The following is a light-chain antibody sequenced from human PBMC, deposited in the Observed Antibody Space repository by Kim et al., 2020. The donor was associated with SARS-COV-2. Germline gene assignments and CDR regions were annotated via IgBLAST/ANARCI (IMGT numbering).Light chain of an antibody. V-gene: IGKV1-39*01. CDR1: QTIYTY. CDR2: SAS. J-gene: IGKJ1*01. Sequence: DIQMTQSPSSLSASVGDRVTVTCRANQTIYTYLNWYQQKPGQAPKIMIHSASRLQSGVPSRFSGSGSGTVFTLTISSLQREDFATYFCQQSYSLPRTFGQGTKVDIK. CDR3: QQSYSLPRT.